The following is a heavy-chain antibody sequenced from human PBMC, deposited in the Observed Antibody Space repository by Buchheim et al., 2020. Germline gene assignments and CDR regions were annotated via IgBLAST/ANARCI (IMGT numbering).Heavy chain of an antibody. CDR2: LSGSGGTT. V-gene: IGHV3-23*01. CDR3: AKGVTGDYYGMDV. Sequence: EVKVLESGGGLIHPGGSLRLSCAASGFIFSSYAMSWVRQAPGKGLEWVSSLSGSGGTTYYADSVKGRFTIPRDYSKKILFLQMNSLRAEDTAVYFCAKGVTGDYYGMDVWGQGTT. D-gene: IGHD2-21*02. J-gene: IGHJ6*02. CDR1: GFIFSSYA.